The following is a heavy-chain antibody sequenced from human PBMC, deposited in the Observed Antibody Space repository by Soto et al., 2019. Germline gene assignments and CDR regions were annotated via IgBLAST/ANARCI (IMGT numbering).Heavy chain of an antibody. D-gene: IGHD5-12*01. CDR3: AHAHPLGEYSGYDWFDY. V-gene: IGHV2-5*02. CDR2: IYWDDDK. J-gene: IGHJ4*02. Sequence: QITLKESGPTLVKPTQTLTLTCTFSGFSLSTSGVGVGWIRQPPGKALEWLALIYWDDDKRYSPSLKSRLTITKDTSKNQVVLTMTNMEPVDTATYYCAHAHPLGEYSGYDWFDYWGQGTLVTVSS. CDR1: GFSLSTSGVG.